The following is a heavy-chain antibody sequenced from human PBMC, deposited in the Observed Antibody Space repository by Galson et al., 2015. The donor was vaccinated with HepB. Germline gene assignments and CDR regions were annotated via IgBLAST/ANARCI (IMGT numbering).Heavy chain of an antibody. D-gene: IGHD2/OR15-2a*01. CDR2: IWSDGSNK. CDR3: ARGLSVYGPPAGLDY. CDR1: GFTFSSYA. V-gene: IGHV3-33*01. Sequence: SLRLSCAASGFTFSSYAMHWVRQAPGKGLEWVAVIWSDGSNKYYADSVKGRFTISRDNSKNTLYLQMNSLRAEDTAVYYCARGLSVYGPPAGLDYWGQGTLVTVSS. J-gene: IGHJ4*02.